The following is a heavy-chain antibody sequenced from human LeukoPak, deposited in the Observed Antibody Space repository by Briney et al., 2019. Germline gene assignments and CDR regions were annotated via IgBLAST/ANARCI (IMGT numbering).Heavy chain of an antibody. V-gene: IGHV3-30*02. CDR1: GFTFSSYG. CDR3: AKDFWSGYYSGYFDY. Sequence: QPGGSLRLSCAASGFTFSSYGMHWVRQAPGKGLEWVAFIRYDGSNKYYADSVKGRFTISRDKSKNTLYLQMNSLRAEDTALYYCAKDFWSGYYSGYFDYWGQGTLVTVSS. CDR2: IRYDGSNK. D-gene: IGHD3-3*01. J-gene: IGHJ4*02.